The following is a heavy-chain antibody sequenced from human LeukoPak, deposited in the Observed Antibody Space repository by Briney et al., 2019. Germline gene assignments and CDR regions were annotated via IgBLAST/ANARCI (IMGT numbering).Heavy chain of an antibody. D-gene: IGHD3-22*01. V-gene: IGHV1-18*04. CDR1: GYTFTGYY. J-gene: IGHJ4*02. CDR3: ARGSTARYYYDSSGYYRGAFDY. Sequence: ASVKVSCKASGYTFTGYYMHWVRQAPGQGLEWMGWISGYNGHTNYAQKLQGRVTMTTDTSTSTAYMELRSLRSDDTAVYYCARGSTARYYYDSSGYYRGAFDYWGQGTLVTVSS. CDR2: ISGYNGHT.